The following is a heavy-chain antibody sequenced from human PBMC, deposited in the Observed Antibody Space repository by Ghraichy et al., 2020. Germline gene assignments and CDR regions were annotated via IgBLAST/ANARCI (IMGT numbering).Heavy chain of an antibody. J-gene: IGHJ6*03. V-gene: IGHV4-61*02. CDR1: GDSISSGNYF. Sequence: SETLSLTCTISGDSISSGNYFWSWIRQPARKTLDWIGRDYHSGSPHNNPSLQSRVTISVETSITQFSLRMTYVTAAATAVYYCARGSRIVVPAEINSFYYIAALGKGTTDTFSS. CDR3: ARGSRIVVPAEINSFYYIAA. CDR2: DYHSGSP. D-gene: IGHD2-21*02.